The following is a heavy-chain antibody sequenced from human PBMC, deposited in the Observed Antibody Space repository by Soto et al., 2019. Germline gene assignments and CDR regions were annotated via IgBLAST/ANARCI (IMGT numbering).Heavy chain of an antibody. CDR3: ARDGWVVAATSYYYYGMDV. CDR2: ISYDGSNK. V-gene: IGHV3-30-3*01. J-gene: IGHJ6*02. CDR1: GFTFSSYA. Sequence: QVQLVESGGGVVQPGRSLRLSCAASGFTFSSYAMHWVRQAPGKGLEWVAVISYDGSNKYYADSVKGRFTISRDNSKNTLYLQMNSLRAVDTAVYYCARDGWVVAATSYYYYGMDVWGQGTTVTVSS. D-gene: IGHD2-15*01.